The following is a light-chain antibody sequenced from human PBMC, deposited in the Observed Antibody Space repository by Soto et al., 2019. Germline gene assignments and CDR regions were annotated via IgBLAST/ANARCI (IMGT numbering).Light chain of an antibody. Sequence: IVMTQSPATLSVSPGERATLSCRASQSVSSDLAWYHQKPGQAPRLLIYGASTRATGIPARFSGSGSGTEFTLTINRLQSEDFAVYYCQQYNNWPRTFGQGTKVEIK. CDR3: QQYNNWPRT. CDR2: GAS. J-gene: IGKJ1*01. V-gene: IGKV3-15*01. CDR1: QSVSSD.